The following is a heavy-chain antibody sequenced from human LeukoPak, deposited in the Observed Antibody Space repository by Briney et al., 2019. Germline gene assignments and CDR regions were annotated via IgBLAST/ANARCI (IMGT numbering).Heavy chain of an antibody. V-gene: IGHV1-2*02. CDR2: INPNSAGT. J-gene: IGHJ4*02. CDR1: GYSFIGYY. D-gene: IGHD6-13*01. Sequence: ASVKVSCKASGYSFIGYYMHWVRQAPGRGLEWMGWINPNSAGTNYAQKFQARVTMTSDTSISTAYMELSRLRSDDTAVYYCARSSAAWYFFDYWGQGTLVTVSS. CDR3: ARSSAAWYFFDY.